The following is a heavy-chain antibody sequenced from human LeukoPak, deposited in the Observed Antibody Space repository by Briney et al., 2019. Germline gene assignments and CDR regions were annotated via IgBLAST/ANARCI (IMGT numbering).Heavy chain of an antibody. V-gene: IGHV4-39*01. CDR3: ARLSDY. CDR2: INYSGNI. Sequence: SETLSLTCTASGGAISSSSYYWGWIRQPPGKGLEWIGSINYSGNIYYNPSLNSRVTISVDTSKTQFSLKLSSVTAADTAVYYCARLSDYWGQGTLVTVSS. CDR1: GGAISSSSYY. J-gene: IGHJ4*02.